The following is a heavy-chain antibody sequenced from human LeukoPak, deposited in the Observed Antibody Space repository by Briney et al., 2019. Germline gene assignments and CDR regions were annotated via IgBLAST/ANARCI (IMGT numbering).Heavy chain of an antibody. CDR1: GFTFSSYS. J-gene: IGHJ4*02. D-gene: IGHD1-1*01. CDR2: ISSSSSTI. Sequence: PGGSLRLSCAASGFTFSSYSVNWVRQAPGKGLEWVSYISSSSSTIYYADSVKGRFTISRDNAKNSLYLQMNSLRAEDTAVYYCARNGGSTTFDYWGQGTLVTVSS. CDR3: ARNGGSTTFDY. V-gene: IGHV3-48*01.